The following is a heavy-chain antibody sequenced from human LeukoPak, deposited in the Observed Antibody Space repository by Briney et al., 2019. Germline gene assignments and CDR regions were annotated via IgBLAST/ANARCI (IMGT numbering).Heavy chain of an antibody. V-gene: IGHV4-59*08. CDR3: ARHSGNYDFDY. J-gene: IGHJ4*02. D-gene: IGHD3-10*01. CDR1: GGSISSYY. Sequence: PSETLSLTCTVSGGSISSYYWSWIRQPPGKGLEWIGYIYYSGTTNYNPSLKSRVTISVDTSKNQFSLKLSSVTAADTAVYYCARHSGNYDFDYWGQGTLVTVSS. CDR2: IYYSGTT.